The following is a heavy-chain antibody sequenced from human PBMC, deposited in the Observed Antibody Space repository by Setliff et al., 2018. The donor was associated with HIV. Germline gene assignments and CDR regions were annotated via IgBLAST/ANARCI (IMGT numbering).Heavy chain of an antibody. D-gene: IGHD1-26*01. CDR1: GGFINTNSYY. Sequence: SETLSLTCNVSGGFINTNSYYWGWIRQPPGKKVEWIGNVFYSGTTYYSPSLKSRVTISVDTAKNHFSLRLSSVTAADTAVYFCVALSVVQTQAMELAWFEPWGQGTLVTVSS. V-gene: IGHV4-39*02. J-gene: IGHJ5*02. CDR3: VALSVVQTQAMELAWFEP. CDR2: VFYSGTT.